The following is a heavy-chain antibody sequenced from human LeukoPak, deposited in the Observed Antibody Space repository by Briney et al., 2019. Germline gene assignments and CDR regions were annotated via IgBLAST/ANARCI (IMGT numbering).Heavy chain of an antibody. CDR3: ATGRYYYDSSGYLSFDY. CDR1: GYTLTELS. CDR2: FDPEDGET. Sequence: ASVKVSCKVSGYTLTELSMHWVRQAPGKGLEWMGGFDPEDGETIYAQKFQGRVTMTEDTSTDTAYMELSSLRSEDTAVYYCATGRYYYDSSGYLSFDYWGQGTLVTVSS. J-gene: IGHJ4*02. D-gene: IGHD3-22*01. V-gene: IGHV1-24*01.